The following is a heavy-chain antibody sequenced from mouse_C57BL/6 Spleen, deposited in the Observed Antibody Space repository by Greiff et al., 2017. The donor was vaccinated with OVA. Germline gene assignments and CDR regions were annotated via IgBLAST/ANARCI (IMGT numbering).Heavy chain of an antibody. CDR3: ARTRGPSKDSFFDY. Sequence: VQLQESGAELARPGASVKLSCKASGYTFTSYGISWVKQRTGQGLEWIGEIYPRSGNTYYNEKFKGKATLTADKSSSTAYMELRSLTSEDSAVYFCARTRGPSKDSFFDYWGQGTTLTVSS. J-gene: IGHJ2*01. CDR2: IYPRSGNT. V-gene: IGHV1-81*01. CDR1: GYTFTSYG.